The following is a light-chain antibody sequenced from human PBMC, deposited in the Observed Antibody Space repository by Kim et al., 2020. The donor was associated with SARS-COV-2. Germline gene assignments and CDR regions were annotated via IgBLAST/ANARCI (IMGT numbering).Light chain of an antibody. V-gene: IGLV1-40*01. CDR1: SSNIGAGYD. CDR2: GNN. CDR3: QSYDSSLSVVVV. J-gene: IGLJ2*01. Sequence: VTISCTGSSSNIGAGYDVHWYQQLPGTAPKLLIYGNNNRPSGVPDRFSGSKSGTSASLAITGLQAEDEADYYCQSYDSSLSVVVVFGGGTQLTVL.